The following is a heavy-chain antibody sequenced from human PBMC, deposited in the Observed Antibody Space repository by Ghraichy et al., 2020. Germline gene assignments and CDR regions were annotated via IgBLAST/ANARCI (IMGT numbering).Heavy chain of an antibody. CDR1: GFTFSNAW. D-gene: IGHD1-26*01. J-gene: IGHJ6*03. Sequence: GESLNISCAASGFTFSNAWMSWVRQAPGKGLEWVGRIKSKTDGGTTDYAAPVKGRFTISRDDSKNTLYLQMNSLKTEDTAVYYCTLSSGSYYLHYYYYMDVWGKGTTVTVSS. CDR3: TLSSGSYYLHYYYYMDV. CDR2: IKSKTDGGTT. V-gene: IGHV3-15*01.